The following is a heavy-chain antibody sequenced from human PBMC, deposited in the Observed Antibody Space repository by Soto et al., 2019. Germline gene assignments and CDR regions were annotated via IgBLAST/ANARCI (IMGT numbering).Heavy chain of an antibody. CDR2: ISSSSSTI. J-gene: IGHJ6*02. Sequence: GGSLRLSCAASGFTFSSYSMNWVRQAPGKGLEWVSYISSSSSTIYYADSVKGRFTISRDNAKNSLYLQMNSLRDEDTAVYYCAREFGQWLVTPYYYYYGMDVWGQGTTVTVSS. CDR1: GFTFSSYS. CDR3: AREFGQWLVTPYYYYYGMDV. D-gene: IGHD6-19*01. V-gene: IGHV3-48*02.